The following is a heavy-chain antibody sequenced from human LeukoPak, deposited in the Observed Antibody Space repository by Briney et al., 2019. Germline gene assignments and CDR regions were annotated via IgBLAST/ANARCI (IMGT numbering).Heavy chain of an antibody. J-gene: IGHJ4*02. CDR1: GYTFTSYG. D-gene: IGHD3-22*01. CDR3: ATYDSSGYYYGDFDY. CDR2: ISAYNGNT. Sequence: ASVKVSCKASGYTFTSYGISWVRQAPGQGLEWMGWISAYNGNTNYAQKLQGRVTMTTDTSTSTAYMELRSLRSEDTAVYYCATYDSSGYYYGDFDYWGQGTLVTVSS. V-gene: IGHV1-18*01.